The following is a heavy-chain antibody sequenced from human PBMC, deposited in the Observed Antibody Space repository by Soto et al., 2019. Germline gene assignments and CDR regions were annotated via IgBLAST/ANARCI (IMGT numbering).Heavy chain of an antibody. CDR2: IKEDGSEK. D-gene: IGHD5-12*01. J-gene: IGHJ4*02. CDR1: GFPFTDYA. Sequence: GGSLRLSCAASGFPFTDYALSWVRQAPGKGLEWVANIKEDGSEKYYVDSVKGRFTISRDNSKNTLYLHMNSLRADDTAVYYCARDRGYSGYEFYFDYWGQGTLVTVSS. V-gene: IGHV3-7*03. CDR3: ARDRGYSGYEFYFDY.